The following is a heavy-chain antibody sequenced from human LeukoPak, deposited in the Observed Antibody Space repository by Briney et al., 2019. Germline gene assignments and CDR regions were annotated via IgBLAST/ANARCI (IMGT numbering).Heavy chain of an antibody. V-gene: IGHV1-46*01. CDR3: ARGRYCSGGSCYWFDP. J-gene: IGHJ5*02. CDR1: GYTFTNYY. Sequence: GASVKVSCKASGYTFTNYYMHWVRQAPGQGLEWTGVINPSGGSTRYSQKFQGRVTMTRDTSTSTVYMELSSLRSEDTAVYYCARGRYCSGGSCYWFDPWGQGTLVTVSS. D-gene: IGHD2-15*01. CDR2: INPSGGST.